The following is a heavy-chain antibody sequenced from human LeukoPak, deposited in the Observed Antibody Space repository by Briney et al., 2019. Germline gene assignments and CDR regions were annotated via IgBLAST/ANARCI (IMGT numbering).Heavy chain of an antibody. D-gene: IGHD6-19*01. V-gene: IGHV3-23*01. CDR1: GLTFSSYA. CDR3: ARSVVAVAGTWLDY. Sequence: SGGSLRLSCAASGLTFSSYAMSWVRQAPGKGLEWVSSISATDGDTFYGDSVKGRFTISRDNSKNTLFLHMSSLRADDTAIYYCARSVVAVAGTWLDYWAREPWSPPPQ. J-gene: IGHJ4*02. CDR2: ISATDGDT.